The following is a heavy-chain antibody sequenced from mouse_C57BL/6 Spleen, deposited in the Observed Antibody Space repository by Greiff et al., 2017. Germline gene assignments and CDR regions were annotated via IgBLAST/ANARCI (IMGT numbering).Heavy chain of an antibody. CDR2: INPYNGGT. Sequence: VQLQQSGPVLVKPGASVKMSCKASGYTFTDYYMNWVKQSHGKSLEWIGVINPYNGGTSYNQKFKGKATLTVDKSASTAYMELNSLTSEASAVYDCAKDSSGYGAYWGQGTLVTVSA. J-gene: IGHJ3*01. D-gene: IGHD3-2*02. CDR1: GYTFTDYY. CDR3: AKDSSGYGAY. V-gene: IGHV1-19*01.